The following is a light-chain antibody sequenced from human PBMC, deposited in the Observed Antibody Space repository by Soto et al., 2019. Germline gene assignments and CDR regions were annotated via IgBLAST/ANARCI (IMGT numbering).Light chain of an antibody. CDR1: SSDVCGYNY. Sequence: QSVLTQPPSASGSPGQSVTISCTGTSSDVCGYNYVSWYQQYPGKAPQLVIYEVNKRPSGVPDRFSGSKSGNTASLTVSGLQAEDEADYYCSSYVGTKSYVFGTGTKLTVL. J-gene: IGLJ1*01. CDR2: EVN. V-gene: IGLV2-8*01. CDR3: SSYVGTKSYV.